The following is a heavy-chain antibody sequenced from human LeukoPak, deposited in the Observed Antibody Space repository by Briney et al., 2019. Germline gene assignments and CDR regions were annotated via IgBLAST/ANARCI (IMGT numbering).Heavy chain of an antibody. V-gene: IGHV3-30*18. D-gene: IGHD6-19*01. Sequence: PGGSLRLSCAASGFTFSSYGMHWVRQAPGKGLEWVAVISYDGSNKYYADSVKGRFTISRDNSKNTLYLQMNSLRAEDTAVYYCAKPEYSSGWYRRPALDYWGQGTLVTVSS. CDR1: GFTFSSYG. CDR3: AKPEYSSGWYRRPALDY. CDR2: ISYDGSNK. J-gene: IGHJ4*02.